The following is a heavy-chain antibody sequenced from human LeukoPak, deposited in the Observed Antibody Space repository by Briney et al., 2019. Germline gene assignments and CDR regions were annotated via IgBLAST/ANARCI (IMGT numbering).Heavy chain of an antibody. D-gene: IGHD3-10*01. J-gene: IGHJ4*01. CDR3: ARSGTYQYSSAYDY. CDR2: IGHSGST. Sequence: SETLSLTCTVSGYSISSGYYWTWIRQPPGKRLEWLGEIGHSGSTNYNPSLNSRVTVSLDTSKNQFSLRLTSVTAADTAVYYCARSGTYQYSSAYDYWGQGTLVTVSS. V-gene: IGHV4-38-2*02. CDR1: GYSISSGYY.